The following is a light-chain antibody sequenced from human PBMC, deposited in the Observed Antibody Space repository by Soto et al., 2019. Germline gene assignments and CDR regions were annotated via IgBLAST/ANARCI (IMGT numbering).Light chain of an antibody. CDR1: QSISSW. Sequence: DIHITQSPSTLSASVGDRVTITCRASQSISSWLAWYQQKPGKDPKLLIYDASSLESGVPSRFSGSGSGTEFTLTISSLQPDDFATYYCQQYNSYSWTFGQGTKVDIK. CDR2: DAS. V-gene: IGKV1-5*01. CDR3: QQYNSYSWT. J-gene: IGKJ1*01.